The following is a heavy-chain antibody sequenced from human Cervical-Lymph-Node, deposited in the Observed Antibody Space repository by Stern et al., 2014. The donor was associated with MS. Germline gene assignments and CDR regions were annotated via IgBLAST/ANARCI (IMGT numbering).Heavy chain of an antibody. Sequence: QLQLQESGPGLVKPSETLSLTCAVSGDSISSYTHYWAWLRQPPGNGLEWIGILYYSGPPYYNPSLKSRVTISVDPSKNHSPLGLNSVTAADTAVYYCAKHACTGAACPFDLWGQGTLVTVSS. CDR3: AKHACTGAACPFDL. J-gene: IGHJ4*02. V-gene: IGHV4-39*01. CDR2: LYYSGPP. CDR1: GDSISSYTHY. D-gene: IGHD2-8*02.